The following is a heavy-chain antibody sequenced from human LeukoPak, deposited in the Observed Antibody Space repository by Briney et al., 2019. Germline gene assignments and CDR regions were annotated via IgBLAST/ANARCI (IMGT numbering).Heavy chain of an antibody. CDR2: ISSSSSHI. J-gene: IGHJ4*02. CDR3: ARGDKSSGWYFLDY. V-gene: IGHV3-21*01. CDR1: GFTFSSYT. Sequence: PGGSLRLSCAASGFTFSSYTMNWVRQAPGEGLEWVSSISSSSSHICYTDSVKGRFTISRDNAKTSLNLQVNSLRAEDTAVYYCARGDKSSGWYFLDYWGRGTLVTVSS. D-gene: IGHD6-19*01.